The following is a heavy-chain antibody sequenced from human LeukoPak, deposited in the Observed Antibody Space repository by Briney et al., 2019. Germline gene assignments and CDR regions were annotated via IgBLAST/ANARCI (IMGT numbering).Heavy chain of an antibody. V-gene: IGHV3-20*04. CDR2: INWNGGST. CDR3: AIPTYYYDSSGYHILH. D-gene: IGHD3-22*01. CDR1: GFTFDDYG. J-gene: IGHJ4*02. Sequence: GGSLRLSCAASGFTFDDYGMSWVRQAPGKGLEWVSGINWNGGSTGYADSVKGRFTISRDNAKNSLYLQMNSLRAEDTAVYYCAIPTYYYDSSGYHILHWGQGTLVTVSS.